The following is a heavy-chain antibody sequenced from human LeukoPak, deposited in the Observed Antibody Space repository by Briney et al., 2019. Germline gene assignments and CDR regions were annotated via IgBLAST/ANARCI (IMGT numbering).Heavy chain of an antibody. CDR2: TKQDGSEK. J-gene: IGHJ4*02. D-gene: IGHD1-26*01. Sequence: GGAGRLCCAASVVSFSSYWMSWVRQAPGKAQEGVANTKQDGSEKYYVDSVKGRFTISRDNAKNSLYLQMNSLRAEDTAVYYCARHSRAIVGATVYRGYFDYWGQGTLVTVSS. CDR3: ARHSRAIVGATVYRGYFDY. V-gene: IGHV3-7*01. CDR1: VVSFSSYW.